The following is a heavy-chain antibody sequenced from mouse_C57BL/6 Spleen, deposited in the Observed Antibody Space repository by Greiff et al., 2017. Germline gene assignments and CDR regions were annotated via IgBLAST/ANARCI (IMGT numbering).Heavy chain of an antibody. CDR1: GYTFTSYW. CDR3: ARRGHYYGSSYFDY. J-gene: IGHJ2*01. D-gene: IGHD1-1*01. V-gene: IGHV1-55*01. Sequence: QVQLQQPGAELVKPGASVKMSCKASGYTFTSYWITWVKQRPGQGLEWIGDIYPGSGSTNYNEKFKSKATLTVDTSSITAYMQLSSLTSEDSAVYYCARRGHYYGSSYFDYWGQGTTLTVSS. CDR2: IYPGSGST.